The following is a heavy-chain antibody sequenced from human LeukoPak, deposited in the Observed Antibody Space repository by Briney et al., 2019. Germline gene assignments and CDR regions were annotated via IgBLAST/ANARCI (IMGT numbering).Heavy chain of an antibody. V-gene: IGHV3-11*04. Sequence: PGGSLRLSCAASGLTLSDDYMTWVRQDPGKGLESVLIMTTSGNIKSSADSVKGRFTISRDNANNILHLQMNSLRAEDTGVYYCARLTYRMMLETLSPDPYYYIDIWGNGTTFTVSS. J-gene: IGHJ6*03. CDR1: GLTLSDDY. CDR2: MTTSGNIK. CDR3: ARLTYRMMLETLSPDPYYYIDI. D-gene: IGHD3-16*01.